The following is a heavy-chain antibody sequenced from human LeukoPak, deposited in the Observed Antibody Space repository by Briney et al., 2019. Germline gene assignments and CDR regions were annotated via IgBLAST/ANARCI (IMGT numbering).Heavy chain of an antibody. CDR1: GGSISSGSYY. V-gene: IGHV4-61*02. CDR2: IYTSVST. J-gene: IGHJ6*03. Sequence: PSQSLSLTCTVSGGSISSGSYYCSWIRQPAGKGLEWIGRIYTSVSTNYNPSLKSRVTISVYTSKNQFSLKLSSVTAADTAVYYCARDNYAAAAPVTYYYYMDVWGKGTTVTISS. CDR3: ARDNYAAAAPVTYYYYMDV. D-gene: IGHD6-13*01.